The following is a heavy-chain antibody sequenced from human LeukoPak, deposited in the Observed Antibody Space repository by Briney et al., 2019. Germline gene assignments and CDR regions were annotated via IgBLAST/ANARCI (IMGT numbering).Heavy chain of an antibody. D-gene: IGHD6-13*01. V-gene: IGHV3-11*01. CDR2: ISSSGSTI. Sequence: GGSLRLSCAASGFTSSDYYMSWMRQAPGKGLEWVSYISSSGSTIYYADSVKGRFTISRDNAKNSLYLQMNSLRAEDTAVYYCARRSTAAGTNAWGQGTLVTVSS. J-gene: IGHJ5*02. CDR1: GFTSSDYY. CDR3: ARRSTAAGTNA.